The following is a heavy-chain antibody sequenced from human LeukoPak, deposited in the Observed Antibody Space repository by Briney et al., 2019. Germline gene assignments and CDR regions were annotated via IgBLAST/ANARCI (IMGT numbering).Heavy chain of an antibody. CDR3: AKVDYSSSWYTVLLDY. D-gene: IGHD6-13*01. CDR1: GFTFSSYA. J-gene: IGHJ4*02. CDR2: ISYDGSNK. V-gene: IGHV3-30-3*01. Sequence: GGSLRLSCAASGFTFSSYAMHWVRQAPGKGLEWVAVISYDGSNKYYADSVKGRFTISRDNSKNTLYLQMNSLRAEDTAVYYCAKVDYSSSWYTVLLDYWGQGTLVTVSS.